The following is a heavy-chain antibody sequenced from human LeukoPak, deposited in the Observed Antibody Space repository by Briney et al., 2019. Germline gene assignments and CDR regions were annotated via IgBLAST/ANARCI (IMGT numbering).Heavy chain of an antibody. CDR2: INPNSGGT. J-gene: IGHJ4*02. V-gene: IGHV1-2*02. CDR1: GYTFTDYY. Sequence: ASVKVSCKASGYTFTDYYVHWVRQAPGHGLEWMGWINPNSGGTNYAQKFQGRVTMTRDTSISTAYMELSRLRSDDTAVYYCAREGPIVGATHLVDYWGQGTLVTVSS. CDR3: AREGPIVGATHLVDY. D-gene: IGHD1-26*01.